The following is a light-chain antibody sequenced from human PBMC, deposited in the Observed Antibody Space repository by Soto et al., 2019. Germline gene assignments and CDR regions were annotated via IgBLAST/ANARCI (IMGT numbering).Light chain of an antibody. J-gene: IGLJ1*01. CDR2: DVS. V-gene: IGLV2-18*02. CDR3: SSYTSSSTYV. CDR1: SSDVGGSNG. Sequence: QSVLAQPPSVSGSPGQSVAISCTGTSSDVGGSNGVSWYQQPPGTAPKLIIYDVSNRPSGVPDRFSGSKSGNTASLIISGLQAEDEGDYYCSSYTSSSTYVFVTGTKVTV.